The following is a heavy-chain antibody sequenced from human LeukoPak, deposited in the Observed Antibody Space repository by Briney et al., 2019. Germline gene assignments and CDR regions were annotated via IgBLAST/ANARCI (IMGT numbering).Heavy chain of an antibody. J-gene: IGHJ3*02. CDR2: ITGNGGGT. V-gene: IGHV3-23*01. CDR1: GITFSNYT. Sequence: GGSLRLSCAASGITFSNYTVSWFRQAPGKGLEWVSSITGNGGGTYYADFGKGRFTISRDNSKSTLYLQMSNLRAEDTAVYYCAKDPNGDYVGAFDMWGPGTVVTVSS. CDR3: AKDPNGDYVGAFDM. D-gene: IGHD2-21*01.